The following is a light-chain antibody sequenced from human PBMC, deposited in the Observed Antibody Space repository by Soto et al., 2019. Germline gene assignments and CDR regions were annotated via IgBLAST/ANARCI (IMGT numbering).Light chain of an antibody. V-gene: IGLV1-40*01. CDR2: GNG. CDR3: QSYDSSLSGGPPV. J-gene: IGLJ1*01. CDR1: SSNIGAGYD. Sequence: QSVLTQPPSVSGAPGQRVTISCTGSSSNIGAGYDVHWYQQLPGTAPKLLIYGNGNRPSGVPDRFSGSKSGTSASLAITGLRAGVGVVFYAQSYDSSLSGGPPVFGTGTKVPAL.